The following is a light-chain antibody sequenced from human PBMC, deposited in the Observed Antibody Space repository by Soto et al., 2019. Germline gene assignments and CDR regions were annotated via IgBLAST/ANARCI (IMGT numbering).Light chain of an antibody. J-gene: IGKJ2*01. Sequence: EIVLTQSPGTLSLSPGERATLSCRASQTVSSSYLAWYQQKPGQAPRLLIYGASTRATGIPGRFSGSASGTDFTLTNSGLETEDFAEYYCQQYGPSPMYTFGQGTKLEIK. CDR3: QQYGPSPMYT. CDR2: GAS. V-gene: IGKV3-20*01. CDR1: QTVSSSY.